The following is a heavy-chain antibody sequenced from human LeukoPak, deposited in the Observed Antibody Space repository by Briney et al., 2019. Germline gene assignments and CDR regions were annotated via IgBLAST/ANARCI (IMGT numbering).Heavy chain of an antibody. Sequence: PSETLSLTCTVSGGSISSSSYYWGWIRQPPGKGLEWIGEINHSGSTNYNPSLKSRVTISVDTSKNQFSLKLSSVTAADTAVYYCARKGLRRSSGWYTFLGTPNWFDPWGQGTLVTVSS. V-gene: IGHV4-39*07. CDR1: GGSISSSSYY. J-gene: IGHJ5*02. D-gene: IGHD6-19*01. CDR2: INHSGST. CDR3: ARKGLRRSSGWYTFLGTPNWFDP.